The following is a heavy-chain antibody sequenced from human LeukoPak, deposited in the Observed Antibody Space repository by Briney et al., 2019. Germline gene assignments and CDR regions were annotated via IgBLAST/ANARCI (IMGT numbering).Heavy chain of an antibody. CDR1: GGPISRHY. D-gene: IGHD3-9*01. Sequence: SETLSLTCTVCGGPISRHYWIWMRQPPGKGLEGVGFVYYDGSTNYNPSLKSRLYIFVDSSKKQISLNLNSVTGAETAVYYCARGDYDIPTGRAFDFWGQGTLVTVSS. CDR3: ARGDYDIPTGRAFDF. V-gene: IGHV4-59*11. CDR2: VYYDGST. J-gene: IGHJ5*01.